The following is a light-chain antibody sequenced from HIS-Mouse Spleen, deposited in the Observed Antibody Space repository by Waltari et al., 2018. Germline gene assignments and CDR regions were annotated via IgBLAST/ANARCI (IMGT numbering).Light chain of an antibody. CDR2: RNN. J-gene: IGLJ3*02. Sequence: QSVLTQPPSASATPGQRVTISCSGRSSNIGSNYVYWYQQLPGTAPKLLISRNNQRPSGVPDRFSGSKSGTSASLAISGLRSEDEADYYCAAWDDSLSGPVFGGGTKLTVL. CDR3: AAWDDSLSGPV. V-gene: IGLV1-47*01. CDR1: SSNIGSNY.